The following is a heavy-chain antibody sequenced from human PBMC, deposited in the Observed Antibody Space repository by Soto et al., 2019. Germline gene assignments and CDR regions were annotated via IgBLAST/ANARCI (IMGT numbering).Heavy chain of an antibody. V-gene: IGHV1-18*01. CDR3: AKGTYYYDSSGSRGGFDP. J-gene: IGHJ5*02. CDR1: GYTFTSYG. Sequence: QVQLVQSGAEVKKPGASVKVSCKASGYTFTSYGISWVRQAPGQGLEWMGWISAYNGNTNYAQKLQGRVTMTTDTSTSTAYMELRRLRSDDTAVYYCAKGTYYYDSSGSRGGFDPWGQGTLVTVSS. CDR2: ISAYNGNT. D-gene: IGHD3-22*01.